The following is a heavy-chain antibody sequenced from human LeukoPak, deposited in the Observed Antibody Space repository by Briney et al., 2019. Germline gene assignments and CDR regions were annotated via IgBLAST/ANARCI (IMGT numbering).Heavy chain of an antibody. CDR2: ISAYNGNT. CDR1: GYTFTSYG. J-gene: IGHJ4*02. CDR3: ARDRVVVTANSFDY. D-gene: IGHD2-21*02. V-gene: IGHV1-18*01. Sequence: PGASVKVSCTASGYTFTSYGISWVRQAPGQGLEWMGWISAYNGNTNYAQKLQGRVTMTTDTSTSTAYMELRSLRSDDTAVYYCARDRVVVTANSFDYWGQGTLVTVSS.